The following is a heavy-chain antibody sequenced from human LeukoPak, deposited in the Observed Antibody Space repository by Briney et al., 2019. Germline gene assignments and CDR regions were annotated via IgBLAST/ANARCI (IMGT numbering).Heavy chain of an antibody. CDR1: GFTFTSSA. V-gene: IGHV1-58*01. CDR2: IVVGSGNT. Sequence: GASVKVSCKASGFTFTSSAVQWVRQARGQRLEWIGWIVVGSGNTNYAQKFQGRVTMTRDTSTSTVYMELSSLRSEDTAVYYCARDLGQAYFDYWGQGTLATVSS. J-gene: IGHJ4*02. CDR3: ARDLGQAYFDY.